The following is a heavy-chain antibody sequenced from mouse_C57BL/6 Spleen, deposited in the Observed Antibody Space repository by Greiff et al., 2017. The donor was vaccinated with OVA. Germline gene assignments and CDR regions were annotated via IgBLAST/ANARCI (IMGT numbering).Heavy chain of an antibody. CDR1: GFTFSSYA. CDR3: ARETQNYAMDY. J-gene: IGHJ4*01. CDR2: ISDGGSYT. Sequence: EVQGVESGGGLVKPGGSLKLSCAASGFTFSSYAMSWVRQTPEKRLEWVATISDGGSYTYYPDNVKGRFTISRDNATNNLYLQMSHLKSEDTAMYYCARETQNYAMDYWGQGTSVTVSS. V-gene: IGHV5-4*01.